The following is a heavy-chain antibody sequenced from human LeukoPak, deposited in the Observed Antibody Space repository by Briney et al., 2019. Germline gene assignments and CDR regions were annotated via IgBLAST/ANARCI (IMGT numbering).Heavy chain of an antibody. V-gene: IGHV3-7*01. Sequence: PGGSLRLSCAASGFTFSSYWMSWVRQAPGKGLEWVANIKQDGSEKYYVDSVKGRFTISRDNAKNSLYLQMNSLRAEDTAVYYCARVHPLRSFFDAFDIWGQGTMVTVSS. D-gene: IGHD3-3*01. CDR2: IKQDGSEK. CDR1: GFTFSSYW. J-gene: IGHJ3*02. CDR3: ARVHPLRSFFDAFDI.